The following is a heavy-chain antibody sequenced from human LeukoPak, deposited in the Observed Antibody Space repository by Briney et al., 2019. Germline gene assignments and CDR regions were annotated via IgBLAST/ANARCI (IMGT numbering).Heavy chain of an antibody. D-gene: IGHD3-16*02. V-gene: IGHV3-30-3*01. CDR1: GFTFSSYA. Sequence: PGRSLRLSCAASGFTFSSYAMHWVRQAPGKGLEWVAVISYDGSNKYYADSVKGRFTISRDNSKNTLYLQMNSLRAEDTAVYYCAKDRRLRLGELSLLDYWGQGTLVTVSS. J-gene: IGHJ4*02. CDR2: ISYDGSNK. CDR3: AKDRRLRLGELSLLDY.